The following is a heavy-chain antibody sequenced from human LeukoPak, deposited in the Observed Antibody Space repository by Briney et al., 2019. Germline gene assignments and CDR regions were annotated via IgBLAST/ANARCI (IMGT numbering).Heavy chain of an antibody. CDR2: ISFDGSHK. J-gene: IGHJ4*02. Sequence: GGSLRLSCAASGFTFSSSAMHWVRQAPGKGPEWVTGISFDGSHKYYADSVKGRFTISRDNSNKMLYLEMNSLRGEDTAVYYCAREGTAMVSSLVLDYWGQGTLVTVSS. CDR1: GFTFSSSA. V-gene: IGHV3-30*04. D-gene: IGHD5-18*01. CDR3: AREGTAMVSSLVLDY.